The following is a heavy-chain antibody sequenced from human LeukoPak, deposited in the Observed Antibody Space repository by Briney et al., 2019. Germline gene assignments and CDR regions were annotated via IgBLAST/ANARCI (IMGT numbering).Heavy chain of an antibody. J-gene: IGHJ4*02. CDR3: ARGPAANSGNYYVGDY. V-gene: IGHV3-48*04. Sequence: PGEPLRLSCAASGFTFSLYGMNWLRQAPGKGLEWVSYISRSATIIHYADSVKGRFTISRDNAKNSLYLQMNSLRAEDTAVYYCARGPAANSGNYYVGDYWGQGTLVTVSS. CDR1: GFTFSLYG. CDR2: ISRSATII. D-gene: IGHD1-26*01.